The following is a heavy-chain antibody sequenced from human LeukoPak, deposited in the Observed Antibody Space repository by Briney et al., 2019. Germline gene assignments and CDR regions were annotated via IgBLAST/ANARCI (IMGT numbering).Heavy chain of an antibody. Sequence: SVSVGSTYYAASVKGRFTISRDNSKNTLYLQMNSLRAEDTAVYYCANYCSGGSCYSVVYNYWGQGTLVTVSS. CDR3: ANYCSGGSCYSVVYNY. CDR2: SVSVGST. D-gene: IGHD2-15*01. J-gene: IGHJ4*02. V-gene: IGHV3-23*01.